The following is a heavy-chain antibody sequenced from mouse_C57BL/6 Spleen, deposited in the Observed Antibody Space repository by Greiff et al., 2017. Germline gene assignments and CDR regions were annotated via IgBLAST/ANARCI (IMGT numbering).Heavy chain of an antibody. D-gene: IGHD2-5*01. CDR2: IDPSASYT. V-gene: IGHV1-50*01. CDR3: ARGDGYSNYPCAY. CDR1: GYTFTSYW. Sequence: QVQLQQPGAELVKPGASVKLSCKASGYTFTSYWMPWVKQRPGQGLEWIVEIDPSASYTNYNQKFKGKATLTVDPSSRTAYMQRSSRTPEDSAVYYCARGDGYSNYPCAYWGQGTLVTVSA. J-gene: IGHJ3*01.